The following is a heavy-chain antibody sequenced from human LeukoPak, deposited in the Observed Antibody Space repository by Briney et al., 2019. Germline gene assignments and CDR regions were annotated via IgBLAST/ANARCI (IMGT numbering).Heavy chain of an antibody. J-gene: IGHJ3*02. V-gene: IGHV3-23*01. CDR1: GFTFSSYA. CDR3: AKDLYYYDSSGYFPTHDAFDI. Sequence: PGGSLRLSCAASGFTFSSYAMSWVRQAPGKGLEWVSAFSGSGGSTYYADSVKGRITISRDNSKNTLYLQMNSLRAEDTAVYYCAKDLYYYDSSGYFPTHDAFDIWGQGTMVTVSS. CDR2: FSGSGGST. D-gene: IGHD3-22*01.